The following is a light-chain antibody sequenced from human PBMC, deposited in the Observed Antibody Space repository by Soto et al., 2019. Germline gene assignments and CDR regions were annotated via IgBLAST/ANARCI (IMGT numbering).Light chain of an antibody. Sequence: EIMMTQSPATLSVSPGERATLSCRASQSVSSNLAWYQQKPGQAPRLLIYGASTRATGIPARFSGGGSGTEFTLTISSLQSEDFAVYYCQQYNNWPQTFGQGTKVDNK. CDR2: GAS. CDR3: QQYNNWPQT. V-gene: IGKV3-15*01. J-gene: IGKJ1*01. CDR1: QSVSSN.